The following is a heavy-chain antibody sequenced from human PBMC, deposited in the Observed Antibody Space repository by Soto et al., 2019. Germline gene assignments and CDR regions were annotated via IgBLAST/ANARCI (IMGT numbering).Heavy chain of an antibody. D-gene: IGHD6-19*01. V-gene: IGHV3-11*01. J-gene: IGHJ4*02. CDR2: INRGGSTI. CDR3: ARVPGDRIAVY. CDR1: GLILSNYY. Sequence: GGSLSFSCAFSGLILSNYYLSWIRKVPGKGVEWISHINRGGSTIYYADSVKGRFTISRDNAKNSLYLEMNSLRAEDTAVYYCARVPGDRIAVYWGLGTLVTVSS.